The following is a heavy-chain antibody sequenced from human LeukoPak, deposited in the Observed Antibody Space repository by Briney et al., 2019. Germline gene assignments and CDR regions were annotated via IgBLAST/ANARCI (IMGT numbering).Heavy chain of an antibody. Sequence: SETLSLTCTVSGGSVSSTSYYWSWIRQPPGKGLEWIGYIYYSGSTNYNPSLKSRVTISVDTSKNQFSLKLSSVTAADTAVYYCAREITLDAFDIWGQGTMVTVSS. V-gene: IGHV4-61*01. CDR1: GGSVSSTSYY. J-gene: IGHJ3*02. CDR2: IYYSGST. CDR3: AREITLDAFDI.